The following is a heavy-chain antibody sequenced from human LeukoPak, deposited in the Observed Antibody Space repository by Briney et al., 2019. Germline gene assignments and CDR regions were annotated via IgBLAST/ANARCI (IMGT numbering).Heavy chain of an antibody. D-gene: IGHD3-10*01. V-gene: IGHV3-23*01. J-gene: IGHJ3*02. Sequence: GGSLRLSCAASGFTFSSYAMSWVRQAPGKGLEWVSAISGSGGSTYYADSVKGRFTISRDNSKNTLYLQVNSLRAEDTAVYYCAKHGVTMVRGVRDAFDIWGQGTMVTVSS. CDR1: GFTFSSYA. CDR3: AKHGVTMVRGVRDAFDI. CDR2: ISGSGGST.